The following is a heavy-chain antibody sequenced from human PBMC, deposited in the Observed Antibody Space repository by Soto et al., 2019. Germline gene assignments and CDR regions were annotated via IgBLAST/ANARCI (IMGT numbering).Heavy chain of an antibody. CDR1: GFTFRNYW. D-gene: IGHD3-16*01. CDR2: INTDGSTT. J-gene: IGHJ4*02. CDR3: ARDLGGYASH. V-gene: IGHV3-74*01. Sequence: EVQLVESGGGLVQPGGSLRLSCAASGFTFRNYWMHWVRQAPGKGPVWVSRINTDGSTTNYADSVKGRFTISRDNAKNTLYLQTNSLGAEDTAVYYCARDLGGYASHWGQGTLVTVSS.